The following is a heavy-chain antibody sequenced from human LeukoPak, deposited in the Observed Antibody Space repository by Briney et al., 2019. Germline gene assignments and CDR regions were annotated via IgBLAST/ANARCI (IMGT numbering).Heavy chain of an antibody. CDR1: GFTFSSYE. D-gene: IGHD3-10*01. Sequence: GGSLRLSCAASGFTFSSYEMNWVRQAPGKGLEWVSYISSSGSTIYYADSVKDRFTISRDNAKNSLYLQMNSLRAEDTAVYYCARGRGRYYYGSGSSHFDYWGQGTLVTVSS. J-gene: IGHJ4*02. V-gene: IGHV3-48*03. CDR2: ISSSGSTI. CDR3: ARGRGRYYYGSGSSHFDY.